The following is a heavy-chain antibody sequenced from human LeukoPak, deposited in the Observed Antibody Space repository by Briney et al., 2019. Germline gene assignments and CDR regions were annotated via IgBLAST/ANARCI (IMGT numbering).Heavy chain of an antibody. D-gene: IGHD2-2*01. CDR1: GGTFSSYA. J-gene: IGHJ3*02. Sequence: SVKVSCKASGGTFSSYAISWVRQAPGRGLEWMGGIIPIFGTANYAQKFQGRVTITADESTSTAYMELSSLRSEDTAVYYCARARYANAWYAFDIWGHGTMVTVSS. V-gene: IGHV1-69*13. CDR2: IIPIFGTA. CDR3: ARARYANAWYAFDI.